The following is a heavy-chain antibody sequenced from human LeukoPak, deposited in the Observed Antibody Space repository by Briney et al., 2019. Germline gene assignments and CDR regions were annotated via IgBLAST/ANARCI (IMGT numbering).Heavy chain of an antibody. CDR1: GFTLSSYW. CDR2: ISGDGSSA. D-gene: IGHD2-8*02. V-gene: IGHV3-74*01. Sequence: AGSLRLSCAASGFTLSSYWMHWVRQAPGKGLLWVSRISGDGSSATYADSVKGRFTISRDNARNTLYLQVNSLRAEDTAMYYCTRGTRGSYYFDCWGQGTLVTVSS. J-gene: IGHJ4*02. CDR3: TRGTRGSYYFDC.